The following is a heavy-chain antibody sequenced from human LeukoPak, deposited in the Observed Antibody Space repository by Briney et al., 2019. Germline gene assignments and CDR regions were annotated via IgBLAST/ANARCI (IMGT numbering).Heavy chain of an antibody. Sequence: PGGSLRLSCGASGFTASTYYMKWVRHAPGEGLEGGSIIYRGGTTYYADSVKGRLTISRDNSKNPFSLQKNSLSAEDTAVYFCARVGDHFHCNLDLWGRGTLVTVSS. J-gene: IGHJ2*01. CDR2: IYRGGTT. V-gene: IGHV3-53*01. D-gene: IGHD2-21*02. CDR3: ARVGDHFHCNLDL. CDR1: GFTASTYY.